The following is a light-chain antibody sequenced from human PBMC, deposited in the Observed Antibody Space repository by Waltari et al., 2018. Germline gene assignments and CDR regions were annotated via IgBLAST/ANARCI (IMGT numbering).Light chain of an antibody. V-gene: IGKV1-39*01. CDR3: HQTDSPPET. CDR1: QSVSTS. Sequence: DIQMTQSPSSLSASVGASVSITCRASQSVSTSLNWYQQQAGRAPKLLIYSASSLQSGVPSRFRGRGSGTEFTLTIDSLQPEDFATYYCHQTDSPPETFGQGTKVEV. J-gene: IGKJ1*01. CDR2: SAS.